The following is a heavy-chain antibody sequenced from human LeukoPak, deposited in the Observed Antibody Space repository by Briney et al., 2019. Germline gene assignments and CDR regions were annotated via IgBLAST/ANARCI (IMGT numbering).Heavy chain of an antibody. CDR1: GFTFSSYA. V-gene: IGHV3-23*01. Sequence: GGSLRLSCAASGFTFSSYAMSWVRQAPGEGLEWVSAISGSGGNTYYADSVKGRFTISRDNSKNTLYLQMNSLRAEDTAVYYCAKDPSLSYDSSGYYYHYWGQGTLVTVSP. CDR2: ISGSGGNT. CDR3: AKDPSLSYDSSGYYYHY. D-gene: IGHD3-22*01. J-gene: IGHJ4*02.